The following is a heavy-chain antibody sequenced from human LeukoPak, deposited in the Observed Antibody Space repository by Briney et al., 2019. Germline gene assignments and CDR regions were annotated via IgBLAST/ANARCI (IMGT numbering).Heavy chain of an antibody. CDR2: IKQDGSEK. CDR3: ARAIGKSEGY. V-gene: IGHV3-7*01. Sequence: PGGSLRLSCAASGFTFSSYAMSWVRQAPGKGLEWVANIKQDGSEKYYVDSVKGRFTISRDNAKNSVYLQMNSLRAEDTAVYYCARAIGKSEGYWGQGTLVTVSS. CDR1: GFTFSSYA. D-gene: IGHD4-23*01. J-gene: IGHJ4*02.